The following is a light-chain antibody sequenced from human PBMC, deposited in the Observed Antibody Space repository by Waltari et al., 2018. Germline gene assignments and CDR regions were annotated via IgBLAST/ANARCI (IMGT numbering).Light chain of an antibody. CDR2: AAS. CDR3: QQRNSFPYT. Sequence: DIQLTQSPSFLSASVGDRVTITCRASQGISSYLAWYQQQPGEAPKLLISAASTLQSGVPSRFSGSGSGTEFTLTIRSLQPEDFATYYCQQRNSFPYTFGQGTKLDIK. J-gene: IGKJ2*01. V-gene: IGKV1-9*01. CDR1: QGISSY.